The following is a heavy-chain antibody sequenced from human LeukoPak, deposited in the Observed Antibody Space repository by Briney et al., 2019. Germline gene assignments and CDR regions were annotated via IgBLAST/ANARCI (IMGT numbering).Heavy chain of an antibody. CDR2: IYYSRRT. CDR3: ARHNDSSGYYPSYFDY. J-gene: IGHJ4*02. D-gene: IGHD3-22*01. Sequence: SETLSLTCTVPGGSISSSSYYWGWLRQPPGKGLEWIGSIYYSRRTYYNPSLKSRVTTSVDTSKNQSSLKLNAVTAADTAVYYCARHNDSSGYYPSYFDYWGQGTLVTVSS. CDR1: GGSISSSSYY. V-gene: IGHV4-39*01.